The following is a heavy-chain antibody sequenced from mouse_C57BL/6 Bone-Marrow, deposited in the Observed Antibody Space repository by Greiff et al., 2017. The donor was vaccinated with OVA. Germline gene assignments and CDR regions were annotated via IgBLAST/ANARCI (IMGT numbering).Heavy chain of an antibody. D-gene: IGHD6-2*01. CDR3: ASSPWFAY. CDR2: IYPRSGNT. J-gene: IGHJ3*01. Sequence: QVQLQQSGAELARPGASVKLSCMASGYTFTSYGISWVKQRTGQGLEWIGEIYPRSGNTYYNEKFKGKATLTADKSSSTAYMELRSLTSEDSAVYFCASSPWFAYWGQGTLVTVSA. V-gene: IGHV1-81*01. CDR1: GYTFTSYG.